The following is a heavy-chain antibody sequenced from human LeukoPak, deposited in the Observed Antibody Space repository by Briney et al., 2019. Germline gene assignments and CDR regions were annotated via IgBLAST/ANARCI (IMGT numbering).Heavy chain of an antibody. D-gene: IGHD2-15*01. J-gene: IGHJ6*03. Sequence: SETLSLTCTVSGGSISSYYWSWIRQPPGKGPEWIGYIYYSGSTNYNPSLKSRVTISVDTSKNPFSLKLRSVTAADTAVYYCARTTEGYCRGRSCYSYYYYMDVWGKGTTVTVSS. CDR1: GGSISSYY. CDR3: ARTTEGYCRGRSCYSYYYYMDV. V-gene: IGHV4-59*01. CDR2: IYYSGST.